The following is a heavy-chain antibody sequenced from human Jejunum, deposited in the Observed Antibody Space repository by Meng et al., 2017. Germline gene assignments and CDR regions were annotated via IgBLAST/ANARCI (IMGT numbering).Heavy chain of an antibody. D-gene: IGHD3-22*01. CDR1: VFTFSDYY. J-gene: IGHJ4*02. V-gene: IGHV3-11*01. CDR2: INTGCSTT. CDR3: ATTGSRSSGS. Sequence: QVRLVVSEGGLVTPVVSLRLSCAAAVFTFSDYYMGWIRQSPGKGLDKVSYINTGCSTTYYADSVKGRFSISRANAKNSVYLQMNSLTAEDTAVYYCATTGSRSSGSWGQGTLVTVSS.